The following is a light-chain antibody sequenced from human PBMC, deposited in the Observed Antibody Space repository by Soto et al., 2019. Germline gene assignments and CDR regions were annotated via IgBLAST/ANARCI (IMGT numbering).Light chain of an antibody. CDR3: QQYGSSPRT. CDR1: QSVSSSY. V-gene: IGKV3-20*01. J-gene: IGKJ1*01. CDR2: GAS. Sequence: SLLTQSPGTLSLSPSERATLPCRASQSVSSSYLAWYQQKPGQAPRLLIYGASSRATGIPDRFSGSGSGTDFTLTISRLEPEDFAVYYCQQYGSSPRTFGQGTKVDIK.